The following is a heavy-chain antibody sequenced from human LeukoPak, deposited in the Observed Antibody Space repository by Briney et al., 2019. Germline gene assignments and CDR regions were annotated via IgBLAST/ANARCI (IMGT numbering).Heavy chain of an antibody. CDR2: ISYDGSNK. CDR3: AKGRTTVTIPEAVDY. J-gene: IGHJ4*02. D-gene: IGHD4-17*01. V-gene: IGHV3-30*18. Sequence: GGSLRLSCAASGFTFSSYGMHWVRQAPGKGLEWVAVISYDGSNKYYADSVKGRFTISRDNSKNTLYLQMNSLRAEDTAVYYCAKGRTTVTIPEAVDYWGQGTLVTVSS. CDR1: GFTFSSYG.